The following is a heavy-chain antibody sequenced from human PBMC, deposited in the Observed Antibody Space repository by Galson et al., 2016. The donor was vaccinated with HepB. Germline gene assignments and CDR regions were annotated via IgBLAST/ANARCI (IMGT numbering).Heavy chain of an antibody. Sequence: SETLSLTCAVYGGSFTNYYRNCIRQPPGKGLEWIGYIYYSGSTNYNPSLKSRVTISVDTSKNQFSLNLSSVTAADTAVYYCAREPTLEWLSSWFDPWGQGTPVTVSS. CDR1: GGSFTNYY. CDR2: IYYSGST. J-gene: IGHJ5*02. D-gene: IGHD3-3*01. CDR3: AREPTLEWLSSWFDP. V-gene: IGHV4-34*11.